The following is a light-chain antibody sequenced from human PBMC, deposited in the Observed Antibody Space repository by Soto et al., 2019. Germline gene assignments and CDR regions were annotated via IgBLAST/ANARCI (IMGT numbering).Light chain of an antibody. CDR2: GAS. CDR3: QQYGSSPPWT. CDR1: QSVSSF. Sequence: EIVLTQSPATLSLSPGESATLSCRASQSVSSFLAWFQQKPGQAPRLLIYGASSRATGIPDRFSGSGSGTDFTLSISRLEPEDFAVYYCQQYGSSPPWTFGQGTKVEIK. J-gene: IGKJ1*01. V-gene: IGKV3-20*01.